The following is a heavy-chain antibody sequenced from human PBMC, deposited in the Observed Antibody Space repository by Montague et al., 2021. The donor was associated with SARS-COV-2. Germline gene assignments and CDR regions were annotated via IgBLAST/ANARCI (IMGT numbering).Heavy chain of an antibody. CDR2: IYAGGST. Sequence: SLRLSCAASTFTVNNNYMSWVRQAPGKGLEWVSVIYAGGSTYYADSVRGRFTISRDISKNTLFLQMNSLRAEDTALYYCARVRNSWALYFDYWGQGTLVTVSS. V-gene: IGHV3-66*01. CDR1: TFTVNNNY. CDR3: ARVRNSWALYFDY. J-gene: IGHJ4*02. D-gene: IGHD6-13*01.